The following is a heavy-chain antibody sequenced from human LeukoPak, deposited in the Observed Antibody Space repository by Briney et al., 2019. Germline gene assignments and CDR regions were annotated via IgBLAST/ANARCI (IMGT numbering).Heavy chain of an antibody. CDR2: ISATGGST. D-gene: IGHD4-17*01. J-gene: IGHJ4*02. V-gene: IGHV3-23*01. CDR3: AKNHLTFTVTDYSSFDY. CDR1: GFSFRDYA. Sequence: GGSLRLSCAASGFSFRDYAMSWVRQAPGKGLRWVSGISATGGSTYYADSVRGRFTVSRDRSKSSLYLQMSSLRVEDTAVYYCAKNHLTFTVTDYSSFDYWGQGVLVTVSS.